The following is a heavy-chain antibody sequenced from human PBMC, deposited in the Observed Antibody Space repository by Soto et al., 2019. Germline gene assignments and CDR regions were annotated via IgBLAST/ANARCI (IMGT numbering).Heavy chain of an antibody. Sequence: VSVKVSCKVSGYTFTGYYMYWVRQAPGQGLEWMGWINPNSGGTNYAKKFQGRVTMTRDTSISTAYMEMSRLRSAATAAYYCARDWTGRFTTQHNWCGRCEQQTRVAVAS. V-gene: IGHV1-2*02. CDR2: INPNSGGT. CDR1: GYTFTGYY. J-gene: IGHJ5*02. D-gene: IGHD1-1*01. CDR3: ARDWTGRFTTQHNWCGR.